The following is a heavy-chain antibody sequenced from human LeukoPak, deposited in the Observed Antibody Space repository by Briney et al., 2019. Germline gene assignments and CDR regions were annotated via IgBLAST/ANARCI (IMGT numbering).Heavy chain of an antibody. J-gene: IGHJ4*02. CDR1: ESTFITYA. CDR2: ISGSGRST. D-gene: IGHD6-13*01. Sequence: PGGSLRLSCAASESTFITYAMSWVRQAPGKGLEWVATISGSGRSTYYADSVKGRFTISRDNSKHTLFLQMASLRAEDTAVYYCVKASSSSWSSFDYWGQGTLVTVSS. V-gene: IGHV3-23*01. CDR3: VKASSSSWSSFDY.